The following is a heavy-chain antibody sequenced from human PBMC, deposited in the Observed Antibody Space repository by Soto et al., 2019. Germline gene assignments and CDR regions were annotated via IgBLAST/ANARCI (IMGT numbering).Heavy chain of an antibody. D-gene: IGHD2-2*01. CDR1: GGTFGSYA. CDR3: ARSQGSSTSLEIYYYYYYGMDV. V-gene: IGHV1-69*01. CDR2: IIPIPGTA. Sequence: QVQLVQSGAEVKKPGSSVKVSCKASGGTFGSYAISWVRQAPGQGLEWMGGIIPIPGTANYAQKFQGSVTFAADESTSTAYMEPSRLRSEATAVYYCARSQGSSTSLEIYYYYYYGMDVWGQGTTVTVSS. J-gene: IGHJ6*02.